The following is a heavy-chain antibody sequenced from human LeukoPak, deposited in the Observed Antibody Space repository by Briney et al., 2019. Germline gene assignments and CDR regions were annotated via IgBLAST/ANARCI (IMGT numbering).Heavy chain of an antibody. CDR2: INPNSGGT. Sequence: ASVKVSCKASGYTFTGYYMHWVRQAPGQGLEWMGWINPNSGGTNYAQKFQGRVTMTRDTSISTAYMELSRPRSDDTAVYYCARGPTVVVVAARYYYYGMDVWGQGTTATVSS. CDR1: GYTFTGYY. D-gene: IGHD2-15*01. J-gene: IGHJ6*02. CDR3: ARGPTVVVVAARYYYYGMDV. V-gene: IGHV1-2*02.